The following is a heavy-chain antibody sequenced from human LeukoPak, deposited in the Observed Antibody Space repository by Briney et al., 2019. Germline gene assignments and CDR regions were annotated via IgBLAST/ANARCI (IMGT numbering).Heavy chain of an antibody. V-gene: IGHV3-23*01. CDR1: GFTFSSYA. Sequence: GGSLRLSCAASGFTFSSYAMSWVRQAPGKGLEWVSAISVSGGSTYYADSVKGRFTTSRDNSKNTLYLQMNSLRAEDTAVYYCAKSDFWSGYNWFDPWGQGTLVTESS. D-gene: IGHD3-3*01. CDR2: ISVSGGST. J-gene: IGHJ5*02. CDR3: AKSDFWSGYNWFDP.